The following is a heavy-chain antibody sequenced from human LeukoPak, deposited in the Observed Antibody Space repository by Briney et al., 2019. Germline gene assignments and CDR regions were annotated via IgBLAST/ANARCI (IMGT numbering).Heavy chain of an antibody. CDR2: IYYYSGST. D-gene: IGHD3-3*01. Sequence: PSETLSLTCTVSGVSMSYYYWSWIRQPPGKGLEWIGHIYYYSGSTNYNPSLKSRVTISVDTSKDQFSLKLSSVTAADTAVYYCARANYDFWSGYRQPPDYWGQGTLVTVSS. CDR1: GVSMSYYY. V-gene: IGHV4-59*01. J-gene: IGHJ4*02. CDR3: ARANYDFWSGYRQPPDY.